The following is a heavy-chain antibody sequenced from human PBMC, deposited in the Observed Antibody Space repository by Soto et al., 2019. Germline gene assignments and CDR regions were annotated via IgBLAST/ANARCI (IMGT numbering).Heavy chain of an antibody. D-gene: IGHD6-13*01. CDR3: ARGSLIRARAAGPYFDY. J-gene: IGHJ4*02. CDR2: IYHSGST. V-gene: IGHV4-4*02. CDR1: GGSISSSNW. Sequence: PSETLSLTCAVSGGSISSSNWWSWVRQPPGKGLEWIGEIYHSGSTNYNPSLKSRVTISVDKSKNQFSLKLSSVTAADTAVYYCARGSLIRARAAGPYFDYWGQGTLVTVSS.